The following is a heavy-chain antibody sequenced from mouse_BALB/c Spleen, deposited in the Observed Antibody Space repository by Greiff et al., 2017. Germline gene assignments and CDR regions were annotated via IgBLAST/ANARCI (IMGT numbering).Heavy chain of an antibody. V-gene: IGHV5-6*01. Sequence: EVKLVESGGDLVKPGGSLKLSCAASGFTFSSYGMSWVRQTPDKRLEWVATISSGGSYTYYPDSVKGRFTISRDNAKNTLYLQMSSLKSEDTAMYYCASFWDEDYFDYWGQGTTLTVSS. CDR1: GFTFSSYG. J-gene: IGHJ2*01. CDR2: ISSGGSYT. CDR3: ASFWDEDYFDY. D-gene: IGHD4-1*01.